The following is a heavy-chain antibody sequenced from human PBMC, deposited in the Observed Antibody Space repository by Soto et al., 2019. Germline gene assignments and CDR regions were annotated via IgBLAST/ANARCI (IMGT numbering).Heavy chain of an antibody. D-gene: IGHD1-26*01. J-gene: IGHJ4*02. CDR1: GYTFTNYG. V-gene: IGHV1-18*01. CDR3: ARSRAGGTWEQYPSFYFDY. Sequence: QVLLVQSGAEVKKPGASVKVACKASGYTFTNYGISWVRQAPGQGLEWLGWISTYNGDSDFAQNVQGRVTMTTDTSTTTAYMELRRLRSNDTAVYSCARSRAGGTWEQYPSFYFDYWGQGALVTVSS. CDR2: ISTYNGDS.